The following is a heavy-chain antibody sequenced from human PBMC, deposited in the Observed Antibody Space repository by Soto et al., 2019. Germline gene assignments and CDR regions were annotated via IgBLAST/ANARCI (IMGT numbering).Heavy chain of an antibody. CDR3: ARLGAQEIDP. CDR1: GGSISSYY. Sequence: PSETLSLTCTVSGGSISSYYWNWIRRPPGKGLEWIGYIYYSGSTYYNPSLKSRVTISVDTSKNQFSLKLSSVTAADTAVYYCARLGAQEIDPWGQGTLVTVSS. D-gene: IGHD3-16*01. J-gene: IGHJ5*02. V-gene: IGHV4-59*08. CDR2: IYYSGST.